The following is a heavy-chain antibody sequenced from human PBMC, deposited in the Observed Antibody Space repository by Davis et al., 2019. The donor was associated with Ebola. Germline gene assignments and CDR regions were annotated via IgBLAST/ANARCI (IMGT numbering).Heavy chain of an antibody. J-gene: IGHJ6*02. Sequence: MPSETLSLTCAVYGGSFSGYYWSWIRQPPGKGLEWIGEINHSGSTNYNPSLKSRVTISVDTSKNQFSLKLSSVTAADTAVYYCARVVRYYGSGGYYYYGMDVWGQGTTVTVSS. CDR3: ARVVRYYGSGGYYYYGMDV. V-gene: IGHV4-34*01. CDR2: INHSGST. D-gene: IGHD3-10*01. CDR1: GGSFSGYY.